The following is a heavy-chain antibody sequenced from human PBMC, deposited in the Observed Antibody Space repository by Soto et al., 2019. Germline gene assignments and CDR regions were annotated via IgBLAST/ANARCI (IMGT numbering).Heavy chain of an antibody. Sequence: QVQLQESGPGLVKPSETLSLTCTVSGGSISTYYWSWIRQPPGKGLEWIAHIYYSGSTNYNPSLKIRVIISVDTSKNQFSLKLNSVTTADTAVYYCARDRGGGDGYFALWGRCTLVSVSS. CDR2: IYYSGST. CDR1: GGSISTYY. J-gene: IGHJ2*01. V-gene: IGHV4-59*01. D-gene: IGHD2-21*02. CDR3: ARDRGGGDGYFAL.